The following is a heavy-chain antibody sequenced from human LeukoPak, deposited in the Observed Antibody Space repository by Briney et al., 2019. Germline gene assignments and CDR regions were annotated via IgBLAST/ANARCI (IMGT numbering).Heavy chain of an antibody. CDR3: VGSYLGY. CDR2: IKSKNDGETT. CDR1: GLTLADTW. V-gene: IGHV3-15*01. D-gene: IGHD3-10*01. Sequence: SGGSLRLSCAASGLTLADTWVVWVRQAPGKGPEGVGRIKSKNDGETTDYAEPVKGRFTILRDASKNTPYLLMNGLKIDDTAVYYCVGSYLGYWGRGTLVTVSS. J-gene: IGHJ4*02.